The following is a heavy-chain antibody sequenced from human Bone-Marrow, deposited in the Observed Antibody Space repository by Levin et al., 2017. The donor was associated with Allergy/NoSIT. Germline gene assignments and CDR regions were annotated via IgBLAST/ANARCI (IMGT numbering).Heavy chain of an antibody. CDR2: ISYTEGT. V-gene: IGHV4-59*01. CDR1: RGSIRNYY. CDR3: ARGEYSTSEIDF. J-gene: IGHJ4*02. D-gene: IGHD6-6*01. Sequence: SQTLSLTCTVSRGSIRNYYWNWIRPPPGKGLEWIGYISYTEGTNYSPALKSRVTISVDTSENQFSLRLTSVTAADTAVYYCARGEYSTSEIDFWGQGILITVSS.